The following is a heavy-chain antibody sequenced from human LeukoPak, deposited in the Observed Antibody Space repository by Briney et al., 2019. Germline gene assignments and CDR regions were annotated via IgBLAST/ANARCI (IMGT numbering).Heavy chain of an antibody. Sequence: SETLSLTCAVSGGSISSGSDSWSWIRQPPGKGLEWIGYIYYSGSTNYNPSLKSRVTISVDTSKNQFSLKLSSVTAADTAVYYCARSRPYCSSTSCYQRHYYMDVWGKGTTVTVSS. CDR3: ARSRPYCSSTSCYQRHYYMDV. D-gene: IGHD2-2*01. V-gene: IGHV4-61*01. CDR2: IYYSGST. J-gene: IGHJ6*03. CDR1: GGSISSGSDS.